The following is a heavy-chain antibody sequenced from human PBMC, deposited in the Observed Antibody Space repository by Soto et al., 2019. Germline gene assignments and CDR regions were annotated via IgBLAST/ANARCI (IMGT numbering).Heavy chain of an antibody. J-gene: IGHJ3*02. CDR1: GGSVSSGSYY. Sequence: PSETLSLTCTVSGGSVSSGSYYWSWIRQPPGKGLEWIWYIYYSVSTNYNPSLKSRVTISVDTSKNQFSLKLSSVTAADTAVYYCARDWAVYYGSGSYYKGAFDIWGQGTMVTVSS. CDR3: ARDWAVYYGSGSYYKGAFDI. D-gene: IGHD3-10*01. V-gene: IGHV4-61*01. CDR2: IYYSVST.